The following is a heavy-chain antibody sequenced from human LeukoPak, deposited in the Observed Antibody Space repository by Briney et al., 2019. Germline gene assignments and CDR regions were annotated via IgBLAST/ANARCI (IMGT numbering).Heavy chain of an antibody. J-gene: IGHJ4*02. D-gene: IGHD2-15*01. V-gene: IGHV4-34*01. CDR1: GGSFSGYY. CDR3: ARGADCSGGSCELDY. Sequence: SETLSLTCAVYGGSFSGYYWSWIRQPPGKGLEWIGEINHSGSTNYNPSLKSRVTISVDTSKNQFSLKLSPVTAADTAVYYCARGADCSGGSCELDYWGQGTLVTVSS. CDR2: INHSGST.